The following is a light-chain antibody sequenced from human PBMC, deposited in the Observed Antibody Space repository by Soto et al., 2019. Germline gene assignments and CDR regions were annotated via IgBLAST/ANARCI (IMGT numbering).Light chain of an antibody. CDR2: YDD. CDR3: AAWDDSLNAVG. CDR1: SSNIGNNA. Sequence: QSVLTQPPSVSDAPRQRVTISCSGSSSNIGNNAVNWYQQLPGKAPKLLIYYDDLLPSGVSDRFSGSKSGTSASLAISGLQSEDEADYYCAAWDDSLNAVGFGGGTKLTVL. J-gene: IGLJ3*02. V-gene: IGLV1-36*01.